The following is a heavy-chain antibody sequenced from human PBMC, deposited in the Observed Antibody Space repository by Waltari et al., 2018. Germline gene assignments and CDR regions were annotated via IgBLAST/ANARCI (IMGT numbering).Heavy chain of an antibody. V-gene: IGHV4-61*09. CDR3: ARAWGYWNYGGDY. Sequence: QVQLQESGPGLVKPSQTLSLTCTVSGGSISSGSYYWSWIRQPAGKGLEWIGYIYTSGSTNYNPSLKSRVTISVDTSKNQFSLKLSSVTAADTAVYYCARAWGYWNYGGDYWGQGTLVTVSS. CDR2: IYTSGST. CDR1: GGSISSGSYY. J-gene: IGHJ4*02. D-gene: IGHD1-7*01.